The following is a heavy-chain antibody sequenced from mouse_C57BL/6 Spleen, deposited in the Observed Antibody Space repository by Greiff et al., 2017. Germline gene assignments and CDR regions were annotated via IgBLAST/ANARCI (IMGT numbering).Heavy chain of an antibody. CDR1: GYTFTSYW. V-gene: IGHV1-69*01. CDR3: ARWGTTTAFDV. Sequence: QQSCKASGYTFTSYWMHWVKQRPGQGLEWIGEIDPSDSYTNYNQKFKGKSTLTVDKSSSTAYMQLSSLTSEDSAVYYCARWGTTTAFDVWGTGTTVTVSS. J-gene: IGHJ1*03. CDR2: IDPSDSYT. D-gene: IGHD2-1*01.